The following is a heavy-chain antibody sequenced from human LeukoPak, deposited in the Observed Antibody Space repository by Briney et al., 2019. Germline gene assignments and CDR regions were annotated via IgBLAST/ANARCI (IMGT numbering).Heavy chain of an antibody. CDR1: GGTFAQHA. D-gene: IGHD3-22*01. J-gene: IGHJ4*02. Sequence: VASVKVSCKTSGGTFAQHAIHWVRQAPGQGLEWMGIINPSGGSTSYAQKFQGRVTMTRDTSTSTVYMELSSLRSEDTAVYYCARDPYYDSSGYRGYYFDYWGQGTLVTVSS. CDR2: INPSGGST. CDR3: ARDPYYDSSGYRGYYFDY. V-gene: IGHV1-46*01.